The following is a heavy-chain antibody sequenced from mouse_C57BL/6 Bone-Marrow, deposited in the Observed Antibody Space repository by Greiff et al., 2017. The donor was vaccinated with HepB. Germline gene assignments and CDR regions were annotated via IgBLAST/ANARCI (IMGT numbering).Heavy chain of an antibody. J-gene: IGHJ1*03. V-gene: IGHV1-63*01. CDR3: ARHSNHWYFDV. D-gene: IGHD2-5*01. Sequence: QVQLQQSGAELVRPGTSVKMSCKASGYTFTNYWIGWAKQRPGHGLEWIGDIYPGGGYTNYNEKFKGKATLTADKSSSTAYMQFSSLTSEDSAIYYCARHSNHWYFDVWGTGTSVTVSS. CDR2: IYPGGGYT. CDR1: GYTFTNYW.